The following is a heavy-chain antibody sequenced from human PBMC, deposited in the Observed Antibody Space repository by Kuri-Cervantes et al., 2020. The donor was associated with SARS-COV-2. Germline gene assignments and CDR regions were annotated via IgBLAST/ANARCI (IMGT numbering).Heavy chain of an antibody. CDR1: GFTFSSYA. J-gene: IGHJ4*02. D-gene: IGHD6-13*01. V-gene: IGHV3-23*01. CDR2: ISGSGGST. Sequence: GESLKISCAASGFTFSSYALSWVRQAPGKGLEWVSAISGSGGSTYYADSVNGRFTISRDNSKNTLYLQMNSLRAEDTAVYYCAREEYSSSWSAVDFDYWGQGTLVTVSS. CDR3: AREEYSSSWSAVDFDY.